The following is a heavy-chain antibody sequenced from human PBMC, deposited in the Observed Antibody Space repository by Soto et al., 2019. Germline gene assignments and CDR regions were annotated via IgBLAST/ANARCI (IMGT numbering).Heavy chain of an antibody. Sequence: QVQLVQSGAEVKKPGASVKVSCKASGYTFTSYGVSWVRQAPGQGLEWMGWISGYNGNTNYAQKLQGRDTMTTDTSTSTAYMELRSLRSDDTAVYYCARAGKYYYGSGSPYYYGMDVWGQGTLVTVSS. CDR2: ISGYNGNT. D-gene: IGHD3-10*01. J-gene: IGHJ6*02. CDR3: ARAGKYYYGSGSPYYYGMDV. CDR1: GYTFTSYG. V-gene: IGHV1-18*04.